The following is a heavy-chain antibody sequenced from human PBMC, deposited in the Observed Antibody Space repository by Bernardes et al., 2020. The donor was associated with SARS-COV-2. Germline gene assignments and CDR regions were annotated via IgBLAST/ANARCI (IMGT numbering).Heavy chain of an antibody. CDR2: IISSGSTI. CDR1: GFTFSDYY. Sequence: SLRLSCAASGFTFSDYYMSWIRQAPGKGLEWVSYIISSGSTIYYADSVKGRFTISRDNARNSLYLQMNSLRAEDTAVYYCARLHSSGWFDYYGMDVWGQGTTVTVSS. CDR3: ARLHSSGWFDYYGMDV. V-gene: IGHV3-11*01. D-gene: IGHD6-19*01. J-gene: IGHJ6*02.